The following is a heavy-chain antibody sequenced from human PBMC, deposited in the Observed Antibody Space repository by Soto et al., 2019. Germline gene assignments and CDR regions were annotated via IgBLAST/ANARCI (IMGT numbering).Heavy chain of an antibody. Sequence: QVQLVQSGAEEKKPGASVKVSCKASGYTFTSYAMHWVRQAPGQRLEWMGWINAGNGNTKYSQKFQGRVTITRDTSASSAYMELSSLRSEDTAVYYCARAPGGSSSFVDYWGQGTLVTVSS. CDR2: INAGNGNT. J-gene: IGHJ4*02. V-gene: IGHV1-3*05. CDR1: GYTFTSYA. CDR3: ARAPGGSSSFVDY. D-gene: IGHD6-6*01.